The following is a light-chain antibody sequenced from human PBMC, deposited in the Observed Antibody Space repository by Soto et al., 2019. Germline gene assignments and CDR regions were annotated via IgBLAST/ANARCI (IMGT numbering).Light chain of an antibody. CDR2: DAS. CDR1: QSINNW. CDR3: QQYSSAYT. J-gene: IGKJ2*01. V-gene: IGKV1-5*01. Sequence: DIQLTQSPSTLSAFVGDRVTITCRASQSINNWLAWYQQKPGEAPKLLIYDASSLASGVPPRFSGSGSGTEFTLTISSLQPDDFATYYCQQYSSAYTFGQGTKLEIK.